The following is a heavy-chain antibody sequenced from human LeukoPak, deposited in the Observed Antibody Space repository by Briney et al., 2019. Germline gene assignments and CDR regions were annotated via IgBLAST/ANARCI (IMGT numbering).Heavy chain of an antibody. CDR1: GGSISSYC. V-gene: IGHV4-59*01. CDR3: ARGFPEIDYVWGSYRIDAFDI. CDR2: IYYSGST. Sequence: PSETLSLTCTVSGGSISSYCWSWIRQPPGKGLEWIGYIYYSGSTNYNPSLKSRVTISVDTSKSQFSLKLSSVTAADTAVYYCARGFPEIDYVWGSYRIDAFDIWGQGTMVTVSS. D-gene: IGHD3-16*02. J-gene: IGHJ3*02.